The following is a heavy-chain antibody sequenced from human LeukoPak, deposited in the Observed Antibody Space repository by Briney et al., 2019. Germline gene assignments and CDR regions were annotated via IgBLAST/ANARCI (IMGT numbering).Heavy chain of an antibody. Sequence: PSETLSLTCTVSGGSISSYYWSWIRQPAGKGLEWIGRIYTSGSTNYNPSLKSRVTISVDTSKNQFSLKLSSVTAADTAVYYCARDRYYDSSGYYFLDYWGQGTLVTVSS. CDR3: ARDRYYDSSGYYFLDY. CDR2: IYTSGST. D-gene: IGHD3-22*01. J-gene: IGHJ4*02. CDR1: GGSISSYY. V-gene: IGHV4-4*07.